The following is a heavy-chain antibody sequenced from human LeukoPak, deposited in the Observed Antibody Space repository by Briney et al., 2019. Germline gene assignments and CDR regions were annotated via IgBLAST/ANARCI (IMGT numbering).Heavy chain of an antibody. V-gene: IGHV1-2*02. CDR3: AREPTTVTTDGWRWYYYGMDV. Sequence: VSVKVSCKASGYTFTGYYMHWVRQAPGQGLEWMGWINPNSGGTNYAQKFQGRVTMTRDTSISTAYMELSRLRSDDTAVYYCAREPTTVTTDGWRWYYYGMDVWGQGTTVTDSS. D-gene: IGHD4-17*01. J-gene: IGHJ6*02. CDR2: INPNSGGT. CDR1: GYTFTGYY.